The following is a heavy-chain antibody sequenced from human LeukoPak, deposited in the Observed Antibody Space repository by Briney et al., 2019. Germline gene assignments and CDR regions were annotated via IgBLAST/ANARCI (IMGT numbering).Heavy chain of an antibody. CDR3: ARAPQWLAFDY. J-gene: IGHJ4*02. CDR1: GGSISSYY. V-gene: IGHV4-59*01. CDR2: IYYSGST. D-gene: IGHD6-19*01. Sequence: SETLSLTCTVSGGSISSYYWSWIRQPPGKGLEWIGYIYYSGSTNYNPSLKSRVTISVDTSKNQFSLELSSVTAADTAVYYCARAPQWLAFDYWGQGTLVTVSS.